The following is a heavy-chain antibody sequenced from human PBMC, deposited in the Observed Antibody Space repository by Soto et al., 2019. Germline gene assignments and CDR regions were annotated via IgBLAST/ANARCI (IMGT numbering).Heavy chain of an antibody. CDR3: AKDRSVRGVINDY. CDR2: ISGSGGST. CDR1: GFTFSSYA. Sequence: GGSLRLSCAASGFTFSSYAMSWVRQAPGKGLEWVSAISGSGGSTYYADSVEGRFTISRDNSKNTLYLQMNSLRAEDTAVYYCAKDRSVRGVINDYWGQGTLVTVSS. V-gene: IGHV3-23*01. D-gene: IGHD3-10*01. J-gene: IGHJ4*02.